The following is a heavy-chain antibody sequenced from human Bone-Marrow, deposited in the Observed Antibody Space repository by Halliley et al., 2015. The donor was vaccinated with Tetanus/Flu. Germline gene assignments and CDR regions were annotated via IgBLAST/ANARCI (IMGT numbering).Heavy chain of an antibody. V-gene: IGHV4-59*01. CDR1: SGSINNYY. CDR2: IYYSGST. CDR3: ARDYYNPSGFSGDWYFDL. J-gene: IGHJ2*01. D-gene: IGHD3-22*01. Sequence: TLSLTCTVSSGSINNYYWSWIRQPPGKGLEWIGDIYYSGSTNYNPSLKSRVTISVDTSKNQFSLKLSSVTAADTAVYYCARDYYNPSGFSGDWYFDLWGRGTLVTVSS.